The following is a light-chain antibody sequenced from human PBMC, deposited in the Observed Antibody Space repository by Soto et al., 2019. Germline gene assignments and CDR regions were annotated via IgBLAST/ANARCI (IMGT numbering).Light chain of an antibody. J-gene: IGKJ1*01. CDR2: DAS. CDR1: QVIGTY. V-gene: IGKV1-33*01. CDR3: QQYNSYWM. Sequence: IQMTQSPSSLSASVGDSVTLPCQASQVIGTYLSWYQQRSGKTPKLLIYDASSLEAGVSSRFSGSGSGTYFTFTISSLQPEDFATYYCQQYNSYWMFGQGTKVDIK.